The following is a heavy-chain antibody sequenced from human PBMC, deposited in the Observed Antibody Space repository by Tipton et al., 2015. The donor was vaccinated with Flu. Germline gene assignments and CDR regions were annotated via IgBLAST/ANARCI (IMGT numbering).Heavy chain of an antibody. J-gene: IGHJ5*02. V-gene: IGHV3-23*01. CDR3: AKVIPELVAGLDR. D-gene: IGHD6-19*01. CDR1: GFTLTRYG. Sequence: SLRLSCAVSGFTLTRYGMSWVRQAPGKGLAWISGFSVSGGATFFADSVKGRFTISRDYYKNTLYLQMNSLRPDDTAVYYCAKVIPELVAGLDRWGQGTLVTVSS. CDR2: FSVSGGAT.